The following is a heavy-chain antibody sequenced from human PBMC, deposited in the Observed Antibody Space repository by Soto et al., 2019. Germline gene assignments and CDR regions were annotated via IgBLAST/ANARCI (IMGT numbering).Heavy chain of an antibody. CDR1: GFSFSSCA. CDR3: AKDRHYDFWSGSIHDY. Sequence: GGSLRLSCAASGFSFSSCAMTWVRQAPGKGLEWVSSTSGSAESTYYADSVKGRFTISRDNSKNTLYLQMNSLRAEDTAIYYCAKDRHYDFWSGSIHDYWGQGTLVTVSS. V-gene: IGHV3-23*01. D-gene: IGHD3-3*01. CDR2: TSGSAEST. J-gene: IGHJ4*02.